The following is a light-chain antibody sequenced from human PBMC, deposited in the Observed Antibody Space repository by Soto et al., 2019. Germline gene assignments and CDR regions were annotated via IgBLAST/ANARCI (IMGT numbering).Light chain of an antibody. CDR2: GAS. J-gene: IGKJ3*01. CDR1: QSVSSSY. CDR3: QHYGSSPHT. V-gene: IGKV3-20*01. Sequence: EIVWTQSPGTLSLSPGERATLSCRASQSVSSSYLAWYQQKPGQAPRLLIYGASSRATGIPDRFSGSGSGTDFTLTISRLEPEDFAVYYCQHYGSSPHTFGPGTKVEIK.